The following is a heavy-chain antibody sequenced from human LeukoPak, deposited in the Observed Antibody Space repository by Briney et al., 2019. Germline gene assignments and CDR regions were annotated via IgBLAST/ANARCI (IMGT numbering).Heavy chain of an antibody. D-gene: IGHD4-23*01. Sequence: PSETLSLTCTVSGGSISGYYWSWIRQPAGKGLEWIGRIYTSGSTNYNPSLKSRVTMSVDTSKNQFSLKLSSVTAADTAVYYCARDLLVVTNWYFDLWGRGTLVTVSS. CDR1: GGSISGYY. J-gene: IGHJ2*01. CDR3: ARDLLVVTNWYFDL. CDR2: IYTSGST. V-gene: IGHV4-4*07.